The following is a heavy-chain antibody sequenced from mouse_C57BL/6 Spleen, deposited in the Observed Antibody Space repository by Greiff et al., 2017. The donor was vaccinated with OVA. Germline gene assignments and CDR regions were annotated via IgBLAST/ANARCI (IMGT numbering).Heavy chain of an antibody. J-gene: IGHJ4*01. D-gene: IGHD1-1*01. CDR1: GYTFTSYW. V-gene: IGHV1-50*01. CDR2: IDPSDSYT. Sequence: QVQLKQPGAELVKPGASVKLSCKASGYTFTSYWMQWVKQRPGQGLEWIGEIDPSDSYTNYNQKFKGKATLTVDTSSSTAYMQLSSLTSEDSAVYYCARVVGGSSYDYAMDYWGQGTSVTVSS. CDR3: ARVVGGSSYDYAMDY.